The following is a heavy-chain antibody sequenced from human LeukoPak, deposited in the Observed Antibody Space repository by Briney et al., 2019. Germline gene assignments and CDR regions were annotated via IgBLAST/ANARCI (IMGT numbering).Heavy chain of an antibody. CDR3: AKNNRPLGNYYYHMEL. Sequence: GGSLRLSCAASGFTFSDYYMSWIRQAPGKGLEWVSYISSSGSTIYYADSVKGRFTISRDNAKNSLYLQMNSLRAEDTAVYYCAKNNRPLGNYYYHMELWGKGTTVTVSS. CDR1: GFTFSDYY. J-gene: IGHJ6*03. V-gene: IGHV3-11*01. D-gene: IGHD7-27*01. CDR2: ISSSGSTI.